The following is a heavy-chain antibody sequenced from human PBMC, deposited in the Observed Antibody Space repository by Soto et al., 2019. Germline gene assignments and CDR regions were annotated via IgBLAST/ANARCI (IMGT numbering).Heavy chain of an antibody. CDR2: IYYSGST. CDR3: ARVGGFGATTIAY. D-gene: IGHD3-10*01. Sequence: QVQLQESGPGLVKPSQTLSLTCTVSGGSISSGDYYWSWIRQPPGKGLEWIGYIYYSGSTYYNPSGESRVTISVETSKNQFSLKLSSVTAADTAVYYCARVGGFGATTIAYWGQGTLVTVSS. V-gene: IGHV4-30-4*01. CDR1: GGSISSGDYY. J-gene: IGHJ4*02.